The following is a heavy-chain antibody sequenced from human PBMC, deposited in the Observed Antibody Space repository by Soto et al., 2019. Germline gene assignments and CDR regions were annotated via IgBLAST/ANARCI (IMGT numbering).Heavy chain of an antibody. Sequence: SGPTLVNPTQTLTLTCTFSGFSLNTGGVSVGWIRQPPGKALEWLALIYWNDDKRYSPSLKSRLTITKDTSENQVVLTMTNMDPVDTATYYCARRDFSRTFDYWGQGALVTVSS. CDR2: IYWNDDK. J-gene: IGHJ4*02. V-gene: IGHV2-5*01. CDR1: GFSLNTGGVS. CDR3: ARRDFSRTFDY. D-gene: IGHD3-3*01.